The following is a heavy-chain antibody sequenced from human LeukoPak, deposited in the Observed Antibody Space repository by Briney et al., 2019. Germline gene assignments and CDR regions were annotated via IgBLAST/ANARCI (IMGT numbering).Heavy chain of an antibody. J-gene: IGHJ3*02. D-gene: IGHD3-22*01. V-gene: IGHV4-61*05. Sequence: SETLSLTCTVSGGSISSSSYYWSWIRQPPGKGLEWIGYIYYSGSTNYNPSLKSRVTISVDTSKNQFSLKLSSVTAADTAVYYCARHQDSSGYYNVYAFDIWGQGTMVTVSS. CDR1: GGSISSSSYY. CDR2: IYYSGST. CDR3: ARHQDSSGYYNVYAFDI.